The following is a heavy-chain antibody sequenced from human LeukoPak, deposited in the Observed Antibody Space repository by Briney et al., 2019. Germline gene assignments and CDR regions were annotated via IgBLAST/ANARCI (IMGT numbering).Heavy chain of an antibody. CDR2: IIPIFGTA. V-gene: IGHV1-69*13. J-gene: IGHJ4*02. CDR3: ARGDSEEFDY. D-gene: IGHD3-16*01. Sequence: GASVKVSCKASGGTFSSYAISWVRQAPGQGLERMGGIIPIFGTANYAQKFQGRVTITADESTSTAYMELSSLRSEDTAVYYCARGDSEEFDYWGQGTLVTVSS. CDR1: GGTFSSYA.